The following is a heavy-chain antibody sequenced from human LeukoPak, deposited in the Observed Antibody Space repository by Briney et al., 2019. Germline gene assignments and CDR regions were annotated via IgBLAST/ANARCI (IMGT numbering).Heavy chain of an antibody. D-gene: IGHD3-22*01. CDR1: GGSISSYY. V-gene: IGHV4-59*01. J-gene: IGHJ3*02. Sequence: SETLSLTCTVSGGSISSYYWSWIRQPPGKGLEWIGYIYYSGSTNYNPSLKSRVTISVDTSKNQFSLKLSSVTAADTAVYYCARGFSSGYYGWAIVAFDIWGQGTMVTVSS. CDR2: IYYSGST. CDR3: ARGFSSGYYGWAIVAFDI.